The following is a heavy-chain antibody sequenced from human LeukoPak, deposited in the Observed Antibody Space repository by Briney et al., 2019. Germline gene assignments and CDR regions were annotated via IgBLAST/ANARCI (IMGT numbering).Heavy chain of an antibody. Sequence: GGSLRLSCAPSGFTVSSNYMRWVRQAPGKGLEGVSVMYSGGSTYYADSVKGRFTISRDNSKNTLYLQMNSLRAKDTAVYYCAREHISSSGPGYFDYWGQGTLVTVSS. V-gene: IGHV3-66*01. CDR1: GFTVSSNY. J-gene: IGHJ4*02. D-gene: IGHD6-6*01. CDR3: AREHISSSGPGYFDY. CDR2: MYSGGST.